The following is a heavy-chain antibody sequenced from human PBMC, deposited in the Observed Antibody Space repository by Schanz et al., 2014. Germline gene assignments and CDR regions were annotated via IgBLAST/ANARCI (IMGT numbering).Heavy chain of an antibody. Sequence: QVQLVQSGGEVKKPGASVKVSCKVSGYSLNELSMHWVRQAPGRGLEWMGIINPSGGSTSYAQKFQGRVIMTEDTSTDTAYVELSRLTSEDTGVYYCATETSRTWFYNGVDVWGQGTTVTVSS. J-gene: IGHJ6*02. CDR1: GYSLNELS. CDR2: INPSGGST. D-gene: IGHD2-2*01. CDR3: ATETSRTWFYNGVDV. V-gene: IGHV1-24*01.